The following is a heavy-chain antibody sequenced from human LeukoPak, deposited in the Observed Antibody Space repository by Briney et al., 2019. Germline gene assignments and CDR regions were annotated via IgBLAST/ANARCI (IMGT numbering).Heavy chain of an antibody. Sequence: ASVKVSCKASGYTFIDYYMHWVRQAPGQGLEWMGWITPYNGNTKYAQKFQGRVTMTTDTSTSTAYMELRSLRSDDTAAYYCAREVAVAGGAVDYWGQGTLVTVSS. V-gene: IGHV1-18*04. J-gene: IGHJ4*02. CDR3: AREVAVAGGAVDY. CDR2: ITPYNGNT. D-gene: IGHD6-19*01. CDR1: GYTFIDYY.